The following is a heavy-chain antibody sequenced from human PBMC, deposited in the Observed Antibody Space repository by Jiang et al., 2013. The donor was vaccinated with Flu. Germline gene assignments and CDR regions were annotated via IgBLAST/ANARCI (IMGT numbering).Heavy chain of an antibody. CDR2: IIPIFGTA. CDR3: ARDRHLGDYGDYFGY. Sequence: SGAEVKKPGSSVKVSRKASGGTFSSYAISWVRQAPGQGLEWMGGIIPIFGTANYAQKFQGRVTITADESTSTAYMELSSLRSEDTAVYYCARDRHLGDYGDYFGYWGQGTLVTVSS. J-gene: IGHJ4*02. D-gene: IGHD4-17*01. V-gene: IGHV1-69*01. CDR1: GGTFSSYA.